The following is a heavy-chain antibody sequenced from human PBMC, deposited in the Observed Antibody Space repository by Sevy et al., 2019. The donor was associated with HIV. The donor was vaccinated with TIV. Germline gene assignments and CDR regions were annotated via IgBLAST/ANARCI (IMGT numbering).Heavy chain of an antibody. CDR3: ARGSLYSSGWSESLDY. Sequence: GGSLRLSCVASGFTFGTYGMDWVRQAPGKGLEWVAVIWYDGNNKDYGDSVKGRFTISRDNSKNTLYLQMNSLRAEDTAVYYCARGSLYSSGWSESLDYWGQGTLVTVSS. CDR2: IWYDGNNK. J-gene: IGHJ4*02. D-gene: IGHD6-19*01. CDR1: GFTFGTYG. V-gene: IGHV3-33*01.